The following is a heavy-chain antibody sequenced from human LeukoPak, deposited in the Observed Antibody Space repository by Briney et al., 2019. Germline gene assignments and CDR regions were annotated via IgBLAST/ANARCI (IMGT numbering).Heavy chain of an antibody. D-gene: IGHD3-9*01. Sequence: PGRSLRLSCVASGFTFSNYPIHWVRQAPGKGLEWVAVISYDADNKYYAVSVKGRFTISRDNSKNTLYPQMNSLRAEDTAVYYCARDGYDILTGYYAYHFDYWGQGTLVTVSS. CDR1: GFTFSNYP. CDR2: ISYDADNK. J-gene: IGHJ4*02. CDR3: ARDGYDILTGYYAYHFDY. V-gene: IGHV3-30-3*01.